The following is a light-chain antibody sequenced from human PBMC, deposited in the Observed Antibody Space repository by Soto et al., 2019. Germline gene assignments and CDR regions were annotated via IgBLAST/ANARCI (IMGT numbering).Light chain of an antibody. CDR2: DAS. J-gene: IGKJ2*01. V-gene: IGKV1-33*01. Sequence: DIQMTQSPSSLSASVGDRVTITCRASQDITNYLNWYQQKPGTAPKLLIYDASNLEAGVPSRFSGSGSATDFSFTISSLQHEDVATYYCQQYDLLPYTFGQGTRLEIK. CDR3: QQYDLLPYT. CDR1: QDITNY.